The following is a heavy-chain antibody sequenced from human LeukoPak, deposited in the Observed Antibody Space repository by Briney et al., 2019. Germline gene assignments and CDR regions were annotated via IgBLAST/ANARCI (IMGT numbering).Heavy chain of an antibody. CDR1: GYTFTGYY. V-gene: IGHV1-2*02. Sequence: ASVKVSCKASGYTFTGYYMHWVRQTPGQGLEWMGWINPNSGGTNYAQKFQGRVTMTRDTSISTAYMELSRLRSDDTAVYYCARYDYSNLDMAEYFQHWGQGTLVTVSS. CDR3: ARYDYSNLDMAEYFQH. CDR2: INPNSGGT. D-gene: IGHD4-11*01. J-gene: IGHJ1*01.